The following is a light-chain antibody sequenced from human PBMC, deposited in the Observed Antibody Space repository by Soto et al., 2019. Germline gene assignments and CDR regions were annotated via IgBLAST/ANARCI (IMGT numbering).Light chain of an antibody. CDR1: SSDVGGYNY. Sequence: QSALTQPRSVSGSPGQSLTISCTGTSSDVGGYNYVSWYQQHPGKAPKLMIYDVSKRPSGVPDRFSGSKSGNTASLTISGLQAEDEADYYCCSYAGSYTFYVFGTGTKLTVL. J-gene: IGLJ1*01. CDR2: DVS. V-gene: IGLV2-11*01. CDR3: CSYAGSYTFYV.